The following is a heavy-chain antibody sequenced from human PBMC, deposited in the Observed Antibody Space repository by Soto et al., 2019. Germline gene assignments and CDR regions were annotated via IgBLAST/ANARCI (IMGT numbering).Heavy chain of an antibody. Sequence: PGGSLRLSCAASGFTFISYGMHWVRQAPCKGLEWVAVISYDGSNKYYADSVKGRFTISRDNSKNTLYLQMNSLRAEDTAVYYCAKSPVVPAADYYYYMDVWGKGTTVTVSS. V-gene: IGHV3-30*18. J-gene: IGHJ6*03. CDR2: ISYDGSNK. CDR1: GFTFISYG. D-gene: IGHD2-2*01. CDR3: AKSPVVPAADYYYYMDV.